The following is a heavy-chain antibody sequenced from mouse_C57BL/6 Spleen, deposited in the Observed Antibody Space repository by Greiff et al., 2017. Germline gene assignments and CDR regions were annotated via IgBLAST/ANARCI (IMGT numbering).Heavy chain of an antibody. D-gene: IGHD2-4*01. CDR1: GFTFSDYG. CDR3: ARGDDYDLYAMDY. Sequence: EVMLVESGGGLVKPGGSLKLSCAASGFTFSDYGMHWVRQAPEKGLEWVAYISSGSSTIYYADTVKGRFTISRDNAKNTLFLQMTSLRSEDTAMYYCARGDDYDLYAMDYWGQGTSVTVSS. J-gene: IGHJ4*01. CDR2: ISSGSSTI. V-gene: IGHV5-17*01.